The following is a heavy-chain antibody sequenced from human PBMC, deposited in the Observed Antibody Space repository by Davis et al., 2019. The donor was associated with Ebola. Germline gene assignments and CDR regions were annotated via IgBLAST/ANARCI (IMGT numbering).Heavy chain of an antibody. D-gene: IGHD3-16*01. Sequence: SETLSLTCTVSGGSVSNYYWSWIRQPPGKGLEWIGSIYYSGSTYYNPSLKSRVTISVDTSKNQFSLKLSSVTAADTAVYYCARGGDDGGYFDYWGQGTLVTVSS. CDR1: GGSVSNYY. CDR2: IYYSGST. V-gene: IGHV4-59*05. J-gene: IGHJ4*02. CDR3: ARGGDDGGYFDY.